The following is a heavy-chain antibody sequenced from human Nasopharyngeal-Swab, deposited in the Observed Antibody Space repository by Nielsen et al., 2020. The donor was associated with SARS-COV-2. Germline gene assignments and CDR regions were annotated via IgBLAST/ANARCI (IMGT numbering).Heavy chain of an antibody. J-gene: IGHJ6*02. Sequence: SETLSLTCTVSGASISSDYWTWIRQPPGKTLEWLGHISYTGSTSYNPSLRSRVTISLDRSTNPISLNLSSVTAADTAVYYCARDTTGWFQSGMDVWGQGTTVIVSS. CDR3: ARDTTGWFQSGMDV. V-gene: IGHV4-59*01. CDR2: ISYTGST. CDR1: GASISSDY. D-gene: IGHD6-19*01.